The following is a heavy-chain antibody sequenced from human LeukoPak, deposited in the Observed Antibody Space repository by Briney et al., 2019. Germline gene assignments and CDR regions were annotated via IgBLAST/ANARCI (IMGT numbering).Heavy chain of an antibody. J-gene: IGHJ4*02. CDR1: GYTFTGYY. V-gene: IGHV1-2*02. CDR2: INPNSGGT. CDR3: ARGLGTYDSSELTWPMISF. Sequence: ASVKVSCKASGYTFTGYYMHWVRQAPGQGLKWMGWINPNSGGTNYAQKFQGRVTMTRSTSISTAYMEMNSLRSEDTAVYYCARGLGTYDSSELTWPMISFWGQGTLVTVSS. D-gene: IGHD3-22*01.